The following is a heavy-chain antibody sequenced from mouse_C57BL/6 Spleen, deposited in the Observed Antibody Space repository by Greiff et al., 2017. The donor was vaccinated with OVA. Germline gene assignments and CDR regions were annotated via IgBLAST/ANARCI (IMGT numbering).Heavy chain of an antibody. CDR1: GFTFSSYA. CDR3: ARAEVYYGSSQRYYFDY. D-gene: IGHD1-1*01. Sequence: DVMLVESGGGLVKPGGSLKLSCAASGFTFSSYAMSWVRQTPEKRLEWVATISAGGSYTYYPDHVKGRFTISRDNATTKLYLQMSHLKSEDTARYYCARAEVYYGSSQRYYFDYWGQGTTLTVSA. J-gene: IGHJ2*01. V-gene: IGHV5-4*03. CDR2: ISAGGSYT.